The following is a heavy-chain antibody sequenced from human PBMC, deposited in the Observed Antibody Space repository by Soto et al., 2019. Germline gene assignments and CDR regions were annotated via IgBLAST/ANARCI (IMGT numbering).Heavy chain of an antibody. J-gene: IGHJ4*02. CDR2: IYYTGNT. D-gene: IGHD3-10*01. Sequence: QVQLQESGPGLVKPSETLSLTCTVSGGSMTSYYWSWIRQPPGKGLEWIGFIYYTGNTKYNPSLTSRVTISIDTSKTLFSLKLNSVTAADTAVYYCARRIIALAIFDFWGPGTVVTVSS. CDR1: GGSMTSYY. V-gene: IGHV4-59*08. CDR3: ARRIIALAIFDF.